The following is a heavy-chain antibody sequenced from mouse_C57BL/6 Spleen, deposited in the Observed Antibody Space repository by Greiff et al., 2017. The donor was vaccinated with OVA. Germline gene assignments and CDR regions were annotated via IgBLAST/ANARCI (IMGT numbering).Heavy chain of an antibody. D-gene: IGHD2-4*01. CDR3: ARESIYYDYDGGYAMGY. J-gene: IGHJ4*01. CDR1: GYTFTDYY. CDR2: INPYNGGT. Sequence: EVQLQQSGPVLVKPGASVKMSCKASGYTFTDYYMNWVKQSHGKSLEWIGVINPYNGGTSYNQKFKGKVTLTVDKSSSTAYMELNSLTSEDTAVYYCARESIYYDYDGGYAMGYWGQGASVTVAS. V-gene: IGHV1-19*01.